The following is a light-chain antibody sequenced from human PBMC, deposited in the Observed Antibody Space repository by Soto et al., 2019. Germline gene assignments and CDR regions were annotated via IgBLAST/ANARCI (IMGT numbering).Light chain of an antibody. V-gene: IGKV3-15*01. J-gene: IGKJ4*01. CDR1: QSISIT. CDR3: QQYNNWPRT. Sequence: EIVMTQSPATLSVSPGERATLSCRASQSISITLAWYQQKPGQAPRLLIYGASTRATDIPARFSGSGSGTEFTLTISGLQSEELAVYYCQQYNNWPRTFGGGTKVE. CDR2: GAS.